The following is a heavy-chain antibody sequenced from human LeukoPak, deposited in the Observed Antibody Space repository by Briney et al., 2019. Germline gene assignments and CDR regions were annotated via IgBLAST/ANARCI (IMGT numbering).Heavy chain of an antibody. CDR2: ISYDGSNK. J-gene: IGHJ5*02. D-gene: IGHD3-16*01. CDR3: AKDHSLVGENWFDP. Sequence: PGGSLRLSCAASGFTFSSYAMHWVRQAPGKGLEWVAVISYDGSNKYYADSVKGRFTISRDNSKNTLYLQMNSLRAEDTALYYCAKDHSLVGENWFDPWGQGTLVTVSS. CDR1: GFTFSSYA. V-gene: IGHV3-30-3*01.